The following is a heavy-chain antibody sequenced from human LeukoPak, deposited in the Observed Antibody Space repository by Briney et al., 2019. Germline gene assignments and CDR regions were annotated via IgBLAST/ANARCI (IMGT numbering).Heavy chain of an antibody. V-gene: IGHV4-4*07. Sequence: PSETLSLICTVSGGSIGSYYWSWIRQPAGKGLEWIGRIYTSGSTNYNPSLKSRVTMSVDTSKNQFSLKLSSVTAADTAVYYCARDWEGYSSSWYVGESLDVWGKGTTVTVSS. D-gene: IGHD6-13*01. CDR3: ARDWEGYSSSWYVGESLDV. CDR2: IYTSGST. J-gene: IGHJ6*04. CDR1: GGSIGSYY.